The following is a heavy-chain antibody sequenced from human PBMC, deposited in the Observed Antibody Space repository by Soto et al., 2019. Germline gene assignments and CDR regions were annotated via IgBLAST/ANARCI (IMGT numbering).Heavy chain of an antibody. CDR1: GYTFKNYD. J-gene: IGHJ5*02. CDR2: MNPNSGNT. CDR3: ARAPVYGGNGWLDP. V-gene: IGHV1-8*01. Sequence: QVQLVQSGAEVKRPGASVMVSCRATGYTFKNYDINWVRQATGQGLEWMGRMNPNSGNTGYAQKFQGRVTRTRNTSISTAYLELSSLRSDDTAVYYCARAPVYGGNGWLDPWGQGTLVTVS. D-gene: IGHD2-15*01.